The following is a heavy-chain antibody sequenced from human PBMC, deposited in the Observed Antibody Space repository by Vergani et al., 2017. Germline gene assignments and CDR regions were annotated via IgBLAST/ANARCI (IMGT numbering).Heavy chain of an antibody. CDR2: IWYAGSNK. CDR1: GFTFSSYG. Sequence: QVQLVESGGGVVQPGRSLRLSCAASGFTFSSYGMHWVRQAPGKGLEWVAVIWYAGSNKYYADSVKGRFTISRDNSKNTLYLQMNSLRAEDTAVYYCAREASTRYMDVWGKGTTVTVSS. CDR3: AREASTRYMDV. J-gene: IGHJ6*03. D-gene: IGHD1-1*01. V-gene: IGHV3-33*01.